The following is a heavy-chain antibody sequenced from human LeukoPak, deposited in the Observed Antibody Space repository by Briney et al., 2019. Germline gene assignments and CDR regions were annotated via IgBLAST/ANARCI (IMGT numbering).Heavy chain of an antibody. CDR1: GFTFSNAW. CDR2: IKQDGSEK. J-gene: IGHJ4*02. D-gene: IGHD6-13*01. V-gene: IGHV3-7*01. Sequence: GGSLRLSCAASGFTFSNAWMSWVRQAPGKGLEWVANIKQDGSEKYYVDSVKGRFTISRDNAKNSLYLQMNSLRAEDTAVYYCARGAAAGALDYWGQGTLVTVSS. CDR3: ARGAAAGALDY.